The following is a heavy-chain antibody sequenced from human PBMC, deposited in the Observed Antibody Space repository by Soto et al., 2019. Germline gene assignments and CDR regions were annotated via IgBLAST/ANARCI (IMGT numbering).Heavy chain of an antibody. Sequence: QVQLVESGGGVVQPGRSLRLSCAASGFTFSSYGMHWVRQAPGKGLEWVAVISYDGSNQYYADSVNGRFTISRDNSKNTLSLQMNRLRDEDTAVYYCVKAYITMVRVDYFDSWGQGTLVTVSS. J-gene: IGHJ4*02. D-gene: IGHD3-10*01. V-gene: IGHV3-30*18. CDR3: VKAYITMVRVDYFDS. CDR2: ISYDGSNQ. CDR1: GFTFSSYG.